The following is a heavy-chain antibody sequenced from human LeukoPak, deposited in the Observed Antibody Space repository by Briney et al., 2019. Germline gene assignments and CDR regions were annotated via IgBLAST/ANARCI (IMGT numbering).Heavy chain of an antibody. D-gene: IGHD6-19*01. J-gene: IGHJ4*02. CDR3: AAGYVAVAGFPFDY. V-gene: IGHV1-58*02. CDR2: IVVGSGNT. Sequence: EASVKVSCKASGFTFTSSAMQWVRQARGQRLEWIGWIVVGSGNTNYAQKFQESVTITRDMSTSTAYMELSSLRSEDTAVYYCAAGYVAVAGFPFDYWGQGTLVTVSS. CDR1: GFTFTSSA.